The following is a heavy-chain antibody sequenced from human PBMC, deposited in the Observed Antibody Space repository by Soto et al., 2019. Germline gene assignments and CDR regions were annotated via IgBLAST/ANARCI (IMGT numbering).Heavy chain of an antibody. CDR2: ISSSSSYI. V-gene: IGHV3-21*01. D-gene: IGHD6-13*01. J-gene: IGHJ4*02. CDR1: GFTFSSYS. Sequence: EVQLVESGGGLVKPGGSLRLSCAASGFTFSSYSMNWVRQAPGKGLAWVSSISSSSSYIYYADSVKGRFTISRDNAKNSLYLQMNSLRAEDTAVYYCARDGYVLKRIAAAGLDYWGQGTLVTVSS. CDR3: ARDGYVLKRIAAAGLDY.